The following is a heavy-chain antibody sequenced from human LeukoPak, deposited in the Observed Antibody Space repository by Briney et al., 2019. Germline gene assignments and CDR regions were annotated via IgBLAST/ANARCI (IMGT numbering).Heavy chain of an antibody. CDR1: GFTFSSYA. J-gene: IGHJ4*02. Sequence: GGSLRLSCAASGFTFSSYAMSWVRQAPGKGLEWVSAISGSGGSTYYADSVKGRFTISRDNSKNTLYLQMNSLRAEDTAVYYCAKEGSPYYDFWSGYYLYYFDYWGQGTLVTVSS. CDR2: ISGSGGST. CDR3: AKEGSPYYDFWSGYYLYYFDY. V-gene: IGHV3-23*01. D-gene: IGHD3-3*01.